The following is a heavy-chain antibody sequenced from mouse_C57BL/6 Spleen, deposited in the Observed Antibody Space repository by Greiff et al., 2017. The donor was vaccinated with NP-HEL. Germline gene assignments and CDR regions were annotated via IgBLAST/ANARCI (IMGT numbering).Heavy chain of an antibody. CDR2: ILPGSGST. D-gene: IGHD1-1*01. CDR3: ARGGYGSSYGYYAMDY. V-gene: IGHV1-9*01. Sequence: QVQLQQSGAELMKPGASVKLSCKATGYTFTGYWIEWVKQRPGHGLEWIGEILPGSGSTNYNEKFKSKATLTVDTSSSTAYMQLSSLTSEDSAVYYCARGGYGSSYGYYAMDYWGQGTSVTVSS. J-gene: IGHJ4*01. CDR1: GYTFTGYW.